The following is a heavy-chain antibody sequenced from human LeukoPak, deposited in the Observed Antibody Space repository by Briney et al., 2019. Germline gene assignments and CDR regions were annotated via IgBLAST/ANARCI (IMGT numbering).Heavy chain of an antibody. CDR1: GFTFDDYA. V-gene: IGHV3-9*01. D-gene: IGHD5-12*01. Sequence: PGGSLRLSCAASGFTFDDYAMHWVRQAPGKGLEWVSGISWNSGSIGYADSVKGRFTISRDNAKNSLYLQMNSLRAEDTALYYCACLGRASGYGRIFDYWGQGTLVTVSS. CDR3: ACLGRASGYGRIFDY. J-gene: IGHJ4*02. CDR2: ISWNSGSI.